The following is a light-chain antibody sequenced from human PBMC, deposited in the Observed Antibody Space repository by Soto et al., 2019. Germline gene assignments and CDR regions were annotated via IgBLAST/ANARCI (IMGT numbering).Light chain of an antibody. CDR3: QQYGSSPRT. CDR2: DAS. Sequence: EDVFNLAPGALSLFQRERATPSWRASQSVSSSFLAWYQQKVGQAPRLLIYDASSRATGIPDRFSGSGSGTDFTLTISRLEPEDFAVYYCQQYGSSPRTFGQGTRLEI. CDR1: QSVSSSF. V-gene: IGKV3-20*01. J-gene: IGKJ5*01.